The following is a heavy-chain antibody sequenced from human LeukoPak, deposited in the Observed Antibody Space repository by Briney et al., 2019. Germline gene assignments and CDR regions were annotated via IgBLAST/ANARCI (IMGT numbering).Heavy chain of an antibody. V-gene: IGHV3-15*01. J-gene: IGHJ6*03. D-gene: IGHD3-16*01. Sequence: GGSLRLSCAASRFTFSNAWMSWVRQAPGKGLEWVGRIKSKTDGGTTDYAAPVKGRFTISRDDSKNTLYLQMNGLKTEDTAVYYWPTDYAYPYYYYYMDVWGKGTTVTVSS. CDR2: IKSKTDGGTT. CDR3: PTDYAYPYYYYYMDV. CDR1: RFTFSNAW.